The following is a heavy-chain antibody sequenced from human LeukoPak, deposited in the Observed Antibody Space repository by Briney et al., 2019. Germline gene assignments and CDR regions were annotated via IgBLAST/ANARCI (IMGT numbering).Heavy chain of an antibody. CDR3: VGGGQWLAFDY. Sequence: SETLSLTCTVSGGSINAYYWSWIRQPPGKGLEWIGYIHYSGTTEYNPSLKSRVTISIDTSKNQFSLKLTSVTAADTVVYYCVGGGQWLAFDYWGQGTLVTDSS. CDR2: IHYSGTT. D-gene: IGHD6-19*01. V-gene: IGHV4-59*03. CDR1: GGSINAYY. J-gene: IGHJ4*02.